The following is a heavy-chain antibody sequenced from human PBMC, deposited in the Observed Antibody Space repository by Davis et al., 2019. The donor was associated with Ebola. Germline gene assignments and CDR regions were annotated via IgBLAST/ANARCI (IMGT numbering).Heavy chain of an antibody. J-gene: IGHJ1*01. Sequence: SCKASGFTFSSYWMSWVRQAPGKGLEWVAKIKEDGSEKLEVDSVKGRLTISRDNAKSSLYLQMNSLRAEDTAVFYCVRGGSATAYWGQGTPVTVSS. D-gene: IGHD2-15*01. CDR2: IKEDGSEK. CDR1: GFTFSSYW. CDR3: VRGGSATAY. V-gene: IGHV3-7*03.